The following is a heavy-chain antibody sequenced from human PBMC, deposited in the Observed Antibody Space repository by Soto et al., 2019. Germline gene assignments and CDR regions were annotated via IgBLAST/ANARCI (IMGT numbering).Heavy chain of an antibody. CDR1: GYTFTNYD. J-gene: IGHJ5*02. CDR2: MNPDSGNT. CDR3: ARGRFRRTWFDP. V-gene: IGHV1-8*01. D-gene: IGHD3-16*01. Sequence: QVQLVQSGAEVKKPGASVKVSCKASGYTFTNYDIHWVRQATGQGLEWMGWMNPDSGNTGQSKQFQGRVTMTRDTSISTAYLEMSSLRSEDQAVYYCARGRFRRTWFDPWGQGTLVTVSS.